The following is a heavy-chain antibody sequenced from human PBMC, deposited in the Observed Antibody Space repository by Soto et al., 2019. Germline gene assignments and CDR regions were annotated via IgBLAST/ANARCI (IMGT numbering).Heavy chain of an antibody. D-gene: IGHD6-19*01. V-gene: IGHV3-23*01. CDR3: AKCRSSGWYYNWFDS. CDR2: ISGSGGST. Sequence: PGGSLRLSCAASGFTFSSYAMSWVRQAPGKGLEWVSAISGSGGSTYYADSVKGRFTISRDNSKNTLYLQMNSLRAEDTAVYYCAKCRSSGWYYNWFDSWGQGTLVTVSS. CDR1: GFTFSSYA. J-gene: IGHJ5*01.